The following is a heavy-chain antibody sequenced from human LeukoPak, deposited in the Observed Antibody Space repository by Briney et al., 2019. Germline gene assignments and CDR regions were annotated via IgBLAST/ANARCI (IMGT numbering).Heavy chain of an antibody. CDR2: ISGGGGNT. CDR3: ARVPTVNFYRSSAYYGVPHN. J-gene: IGHJ4*02. D-gene: IGHD3-22*01. V-gene: IGHV3-23*01. Sequence: GGSLRLSCAASGFIFSSFTMSWVRQAPGKGLEWVSVISGGGGNTYYADSVKGRFTISRDNSKNTLYLQMNSLRAEDTAVYYCARVPTVNFYRSSAYYGVPHNWGQGTLVTVSS. CDR1: GFIFSSFT.